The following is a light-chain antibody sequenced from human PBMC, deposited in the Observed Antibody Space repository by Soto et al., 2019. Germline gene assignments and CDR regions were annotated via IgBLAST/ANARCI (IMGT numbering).Light chain of an antibody. V-gene: IGKV1-12*01. CDR2: AAS. CDR3: MQGTHWPPIT. J-gene: IGKJ5*01. CDR1: QDIGGR. Sequence: DIQVTQSPSSVSASVGDRITITCRVSQDIGGRLAWFQQKPGKAPQYLIQAASILQSGVPSRFSGSGSGTEFTLKISRVEAEDVGVYYCMQGTHWPPITFGQGTRLEIK.